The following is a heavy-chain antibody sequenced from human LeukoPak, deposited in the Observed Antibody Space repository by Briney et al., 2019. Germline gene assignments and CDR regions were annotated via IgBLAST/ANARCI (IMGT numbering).Heavy chain of an antibody. Sequence: GASVKVSCKASGYTFTSYYMHWVRQAPGQGLEWMGIINPSGGSTSYAQKFQGRVTMTRDTSTSTVYMELSSLRSEDTAVYYCARDTVPTLFGYYYYYMDVWGKGTTVTISS. CDR2: INPSGGST. CDR3: ARDTVPTLFGYYYYYMDV. CDR1: GYTFTSYY. J-gene: IGHJ6*03. D-gene: IGHD4-17*01. V-gene: IGHV1-46*01.